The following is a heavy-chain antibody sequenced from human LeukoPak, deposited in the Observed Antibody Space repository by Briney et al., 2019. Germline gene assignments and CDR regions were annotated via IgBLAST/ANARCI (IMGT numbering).Heavy chain of an antibody. CDR1: GGTFSSYA. D-gene: IGHD3-22*01. J-gene: IGHJ1*01. CDR2: IIPIFGTA. Sequence: SVKVSCKASGGTFSSYAISWVRQAPGQGLEWMGGIIPIFGTANYAQKFQGRVTITTDESTSTAYMELSSLRSEDAAVYYCARDGDYYDSSGYYSVQHWGQGTLVTVSS. V-gene: IGHV1-69*05. CDR3: ARDGDYYDSSGYYSVQH.